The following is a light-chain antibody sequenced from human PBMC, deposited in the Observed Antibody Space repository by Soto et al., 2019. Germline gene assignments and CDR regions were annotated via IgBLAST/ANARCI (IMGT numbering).Light chain of an antibody. Sequence: QSALTQPASVSGSPGQSITISCTGTSSDVGGYNYVSWYQQRPGNAPKLMIFEVSNRPSGDSHRFSGSKSGNTASLTISGLQADDEADYYCSSYTSSNTYAFGTGTKVTVL. CDR2: EVS. V-gene: IGLV2-14*01. CDR1: SSDVGGYNY. CDR3: SSYTSSNTYA. J-gene: IGLJ1*01.